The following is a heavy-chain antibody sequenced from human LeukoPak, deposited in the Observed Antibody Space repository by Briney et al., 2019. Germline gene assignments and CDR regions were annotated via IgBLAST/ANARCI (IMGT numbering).Heavy chain of an antibody. CDR2: ISNSGTTV. Sequence: GGPLRLSCAASGLTFSNYDMNWVRQAPGKGLEWVSYISNSGTTVYHADSVKGRFTISRGNAKNSVSLQLDSLRAEDTAIYYCAKGDGYSSPWYFDLWGQGTLVTVSS. CDR1: GLTFSNYD. V-gene: IGHV3-48*03. D-gene: IGHD5-18*01. J-gene: IGHJ4*02. CDR3: AKGDGYSSPWYFDL.